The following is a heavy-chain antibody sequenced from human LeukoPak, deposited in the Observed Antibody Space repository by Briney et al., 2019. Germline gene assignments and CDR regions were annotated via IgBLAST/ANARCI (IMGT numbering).Heavy chain of an antibody. D-gene: IGHD4/OR15-4a*01. CDR2: IYTSGST. J-gene: IGHJ4*02. Sequence: SQTLSLTCTVSGGSISSGNYYWSWIRQPAGKGLEWIGRIYTSGSTGYNPTLKSRVTISADTSKNQLSLKLTSVTAADTAVYYCARESDLSNYDRTDYWGQGTLVTVSS. CDR3: ARESDLSNYDRTDY. V-gene: IGHV4-61*02. CDR1: GGSISSGNYY.